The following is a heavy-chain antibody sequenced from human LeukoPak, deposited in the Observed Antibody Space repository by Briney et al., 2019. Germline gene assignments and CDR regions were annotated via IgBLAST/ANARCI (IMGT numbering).Heavy chain of an antibody. CDR2: IHYTGAT. CDR1: GGSFSGYY. V-gene: IGHV4-34*01. CDR3: ARGITVVYYFDL. J-gene: IGHJ2*01. D-gene: IGHD1-20*01. Sequence: PSETLSFTCAVDGGSFSGYYWSWFRQPPGKGLEWIGEIHYTGATNYNPSLKGRVTISPGTSNNQVSLRMKSVTAADTAVYYCARGITVVYYFDLWGRGTLVTVSS.